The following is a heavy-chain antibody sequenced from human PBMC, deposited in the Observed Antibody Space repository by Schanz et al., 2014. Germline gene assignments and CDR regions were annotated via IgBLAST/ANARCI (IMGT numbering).Heavy chain of an antibody. V-gene: IGHV1-46*02. CDR1: GGTFNSYT. Sequence: QVQLVQSGAEVKKPGSSMKVSCKASGGTFNSYTINWVRQAPGQGLEWMGMINPSGGSTTYAQKFQGRVTMTRDTSTSTAYMELRSLRSDDTAVYYCARDRRRYCSTASCLHDNWFDPWGQGTLVIVSS. D-gene: IGHD2-2*01. CDR3: ARDRRRYCSTASCLHDNWFDP. J-gene: IGHJ5*02. CDR2: INPSGGST.